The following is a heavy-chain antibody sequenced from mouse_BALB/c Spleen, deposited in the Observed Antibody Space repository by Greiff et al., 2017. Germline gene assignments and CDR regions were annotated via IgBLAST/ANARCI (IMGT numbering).Heavy chain of an antibody. D-gene: IGHD2-3*01. Sequence: EVKLMESGGGLVKPGGSLKLSCAASGFTFSSYAMSWVRQSPEKRLEWVAEISSGGSYTYYPDTVTGRFTISRDNAKNTLYLEMSSLRSEDTAMYYCARGGGWFLYAMDYWGQGTSVTVSS. J-gene: IGHJ4*01. V-gene: IGHV5-9-4*01. CDR3: ARGGGWFLYAMDY. CDR1: GFTFSSYA. CDR2: ISSGGSYT.